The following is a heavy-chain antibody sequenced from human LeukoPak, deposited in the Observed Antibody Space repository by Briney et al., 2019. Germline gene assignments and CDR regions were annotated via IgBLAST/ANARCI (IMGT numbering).Heavy chain of an antibody. Sequence: GGSLRLSCVASGFTFSSYAMHWARQAPGKGLEWVAVISYDGNNEYYADSVKGRFTISRDNSKNTLFLQMNSLRAEDTAVYYCARAPNRYESSGYEYFQHWGQGTLVTVSS. CDR3: ARAPNRYESSGYEYFQH. CDR2: ISYDGNNE. J-gene: IGHJ1*01. CDR1: GFTFSSYA. D-gene: IGHD3-22*01. V-gene: IGHV3-30-3*01.